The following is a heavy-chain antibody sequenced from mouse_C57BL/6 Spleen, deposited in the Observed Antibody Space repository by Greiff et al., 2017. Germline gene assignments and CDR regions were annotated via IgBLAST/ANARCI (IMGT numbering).Heavy chain of an antibody. V-gene: IGHV2-5*01. CDR2: IWSGGST. Sequence: VQLQQSGPGLVQPSQSLSITCTVSGFSLTSYGVNWVRQSPGKGLEWLGVIWSGGSTDYNAAFMFRLSITKDNSKSQVFVKMNSLQADDTAIYYCAKMDYSNPYYVDYWCQGTTLTVSS. CDR3: AKMDYSNPYYVDY. J-gene: IGHJ2*01. CDR1: GFSLTSYG. D-gene: IGHD2-5*01.